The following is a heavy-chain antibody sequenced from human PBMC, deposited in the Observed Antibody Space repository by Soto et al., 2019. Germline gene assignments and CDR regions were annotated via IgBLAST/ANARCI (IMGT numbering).Heavy chain of an antibody. CDR3: ARDRSSSSWYDGYNWFDP. CDR2: TYYRSKWYD. CDR1: GGSVSSNSAA. V-gene: IGHV6-1*01. D-gene: IGHD6-13*01. J-gene: IGHJ5*02. Sequence: PSQTLSLTCAISGGSVSSNSAACSWIRQSPSRGLERLGRTYYRSKWYDDYAVSVKSRITLNPDTSKNQFSLQLNSVTPEDTAVYYCARDRSSSSWYDGYNWFDPWGQGTMVTVSS.